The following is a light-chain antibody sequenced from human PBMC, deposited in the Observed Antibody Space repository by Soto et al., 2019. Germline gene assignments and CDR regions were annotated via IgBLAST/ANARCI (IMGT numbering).Light chain of an antibody. Sequence: QSVLTQPRSVSGSPGQSVTISCTGTSSDVGDYNYVSWYQQYPGKAPKLVIYDASKRPSGVPDRFSGSKSGNTASLTISGLQAEDEADYYCCSVAGSYTFWVFGGGTKLTVL. J-gene: IGLJ3*02. CDR1: SSDVGDYNY. V-gene: IGLV2-11*01. CDR3: CSVAGSYTFWV. CDR2: DAS.